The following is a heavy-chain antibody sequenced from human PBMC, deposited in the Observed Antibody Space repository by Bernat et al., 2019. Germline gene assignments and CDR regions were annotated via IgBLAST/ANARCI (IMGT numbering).Heavy chain of an antibody. CDR1: GFTFSSYA. J-gene: IGHJ1*01. CDR2: ISSNGGST. CDR3: VRAYDSSGYYYAEEYFQH. D-gene: IGHD3-22*01. V-gene: IGHV3-64D*06. Sequence: EVQLVESGGGLVQPGGSLRLSCSASGFTFSSYAMHWVRQAPGKGLEYVSAISSNGGSTYYAESVKGRFTISRDNSKNTLYLQMSSLRAEDTAVYYCVRAYDSSGYYYAEEYFQHWGQGTLVTVSS.